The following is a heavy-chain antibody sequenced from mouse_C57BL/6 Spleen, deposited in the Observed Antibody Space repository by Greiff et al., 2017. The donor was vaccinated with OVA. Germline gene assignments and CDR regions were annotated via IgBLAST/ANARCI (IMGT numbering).Heavy chain of an antibody. CDR1: GFTFSDYG. CDR2: ISSGSSTI. J-gene: IGHJ2*01. Sequence: DVMLVESGGGLVKPGGSLKLSCAASGFTFSDYGMYWVRQAPEMGLEWVAYISSGSSTIYYADTVKGRFTISRDNAKNTLFLQMTSLRSEDTAMYYCARDPYYYGSSYVGYWGQGTTLTVSS. V-gene: IGHV5-17*01. D-gene: IGHD1-1*01. CDR3: ARDPYYYGSSYVGY.